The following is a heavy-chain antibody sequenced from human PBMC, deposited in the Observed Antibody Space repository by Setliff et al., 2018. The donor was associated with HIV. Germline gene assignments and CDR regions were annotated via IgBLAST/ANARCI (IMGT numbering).Heavy chain of an antibody. CDR1: GASFIRSRYY. CDR3: ARALAGGSGWNYFDL. Sequence: KPSETLSLTCTVSGASFIRSRYYWSWIRQPAGKGLEWIGYVYTTGSASYNPSLESRVTILEALSKNQFSLNLDSVTAADTAVYFCARALAGGSGWNYFDLWGPGTLVTVSS. CDR2: VYTTGSA. D-gene: IGHD6-19*01. J-gene: IGHJ4*02. V-gene: IGHV4-61*09.